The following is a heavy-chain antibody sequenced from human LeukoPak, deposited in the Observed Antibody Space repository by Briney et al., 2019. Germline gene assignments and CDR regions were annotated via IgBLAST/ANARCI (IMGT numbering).Heavy chain of an antibody. CDR2: IYYSGST. CDR1: GFTFSSYA. Sequence: LRLSCAASGFTFSSYAMSWIRQPPGKGLEWSGNIYYSGSTKYNPSLKSRVTISIDTSRNQFSLKLTSVTAADTAVYYCARVPHCSSNSCQAWFDPWGQGTLVTVSS. CDR3: ARVPHCSSNSCQAWFDP. J-gene: IGHJ5*02. V-gene: IGHV4-59*01. D-gene: IGHD2-2*01.